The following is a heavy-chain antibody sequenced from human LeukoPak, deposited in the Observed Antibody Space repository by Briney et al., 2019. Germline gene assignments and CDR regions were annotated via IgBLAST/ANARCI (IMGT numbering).Heavy chain of an antibody. CDR3: ARTCIMITFGGVIVTTPPDY. CDR2: INHSGST. CDR1: GGSFSGYY. J-gene: IGHJ4*02. V-gene: IGHV4-34*01. D-gene: IGHD3-16*02. Sequence: PSETLSLTCAVYGGSFSGYYWSWIRQPPGKGLEWIGEINHSGSTNYNPSLKSRVTISVDTSKNQFSLKLSSVTAADTAVYYCARTCIMITFGGVIVTTPPDYWGQGTLVTVSS.